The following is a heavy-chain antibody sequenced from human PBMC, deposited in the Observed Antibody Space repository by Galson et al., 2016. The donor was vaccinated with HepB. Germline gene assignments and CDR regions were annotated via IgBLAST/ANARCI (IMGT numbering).Heavy chain of an antibody. Sequence: SLRLSCAVSGFIVSNNYMIWVRQAPGKGLEWVSLIYSGGSTSYADSVKGRFTISRDSSQNPLYLQMNSLRAEDTAVYYCAGRHSQWPHWGQGTLVTVSS. CDR2: IYSGGST. D-gene: IGHD6-19*01. J-gene: IGHJ4*02. CDR3: AGRHSQWPH. V-gene: IGHV3-53*01. CDR1: GFIVSNNY.